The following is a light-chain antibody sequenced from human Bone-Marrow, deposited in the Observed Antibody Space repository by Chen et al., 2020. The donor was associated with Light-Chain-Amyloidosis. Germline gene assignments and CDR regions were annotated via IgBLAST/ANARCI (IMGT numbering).Light chain of an antibody. V-gene: IGKV3-11*01. CDR2: GAS. CDR1: QSVSSF. Sequence: EIVLTQPPATLSLSPGERATLSCRASQSVSSFLAWYQQTPGQPPRLLIYGASNRATGIPARFSGSGSGTDFTLTISSLESEDFAVYYCQQRSDWPLTFGGGTKVEIK. CDR3: QQRSDWPLT. J-gene: IGKJ4*01.